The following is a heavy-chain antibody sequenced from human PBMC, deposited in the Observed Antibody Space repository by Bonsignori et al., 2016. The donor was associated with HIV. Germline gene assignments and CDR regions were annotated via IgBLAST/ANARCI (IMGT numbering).Heavy chain of an antibody. D-gene: IGHD2-21*01. CDR2: STLTMIT. V-gene: IGHV1-NL1*01. J-gene: IGHJ6*03. CDR3: VREKADCGGDCYSNYYYYMDV. Sequence: SVKVSCKASRYTFTKYFTQWVRQGPGQGHSGWDASTLTMITHTTHRSSGGRVTITSDRSVSTAYMELSSLRSEDMVVYSCVREKADCGGDCYSNYYYYMDVWGKGTTVTVSS. CDR1: RYTFTKYF.